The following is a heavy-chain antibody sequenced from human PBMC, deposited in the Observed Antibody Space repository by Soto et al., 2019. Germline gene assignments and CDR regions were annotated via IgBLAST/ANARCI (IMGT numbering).Heavy chain of an antibody. CDR2: ISYGGNNK. CDR3: ARDLGSSWYIGGAKHYYGMDV. D-gene: IGHD6-13*01. CDR1: GFTFSSYA. V-gene: IGHV3-30-3*01. Sequence: ESGGGVVQTGRSLRLSCTASGFTFSSYAMHWVRQAPGKGLEWVALISYGGNNKYYAESVKGRFTISRDNSKNTLFLQMNSLRVEDTAVYYCARDLGSSWYIGGAKHYYGMDVWGQGTTVTVSS. J-gene: IGHJ6*02.